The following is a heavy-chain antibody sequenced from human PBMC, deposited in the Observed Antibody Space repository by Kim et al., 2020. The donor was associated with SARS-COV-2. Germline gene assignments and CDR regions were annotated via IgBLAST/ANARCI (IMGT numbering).Heavy chain of an antibody. J-gene: IGHJ6*02. Sequence: GESLKISCKGSGYSFTSYWIGWVRQMPGKGLEWMGIIYPGDSDTRYSPSFQGQXXPXANKSISTAYLQXXXSKASDPAMYYCAXPXXMGPLGYYYGMAVWGQGXXVTVSS. CDR3: AXPXXMGPLGYYYGMAV. V-gene: IGHV5-51*01. CDR1: GYSFTSYW. CDR2: IYPGDSDT.